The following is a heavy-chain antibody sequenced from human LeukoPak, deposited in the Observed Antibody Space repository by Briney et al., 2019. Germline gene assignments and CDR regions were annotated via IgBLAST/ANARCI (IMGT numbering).Heavy chain of an antibody. CDR2: ISSSSYI. CDR1: GFTFSSYS. Sequence: GGSLRLSCASSGFTFSSYSMNWVRQAPGKGLEWVSSISSSSYIYYADSVKGRFTISGDNAKNSLYLQMNSLRAEDTAVYYCARDLRYDFWSGPSPDEYYFDYWGQGTLVTVSS. J-gene: IGHJ4*02. V-gene: IGHV3-21*01. D-gene: IGHD3-3*01. CDR3: ARDLRYDFWSGPSPDEYYFDY.